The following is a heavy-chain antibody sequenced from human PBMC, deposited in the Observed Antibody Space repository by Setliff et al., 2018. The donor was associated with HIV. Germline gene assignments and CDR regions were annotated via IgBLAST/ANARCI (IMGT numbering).Heavy chain of an antibody. Sequence: GGSLRLSCAASGFTFSSYGMHWVRQAPGKGLEWVAFIRYDGSNKYYADSVKGRFTISRDNSKNTLYLQMNSLRAEDTAVYYCAKDRYYDSSGSPFDYWGLGALVTVSS. CDR1: GFTFSSYG. CDR2: IRYDGSNK. CDR3: AKDRYYDSSGSPFDY. J-gene: IGHJ4*02. V-gene: IGHV3-30*02. D-gene: IGHD3-22*01.